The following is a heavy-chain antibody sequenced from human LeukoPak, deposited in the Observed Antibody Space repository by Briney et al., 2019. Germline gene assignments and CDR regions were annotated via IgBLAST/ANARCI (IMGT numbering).Heavy chain of an antibody. D-gene: IGHD3-16*01. V-gene: IGHV3-11*01. CDR1: EFAFSDYY. J-gene: IGHJ4*02. CDR3: AKRGEDPVDLDY. CDR2: ISSSGSTI. Sequence: GGSLRLSCAASEFAFSDYYMSWIRQAPGKGLEWVSYISSSGSTIYYADSVKGRFTISRDNAKNSLYLQMNSLRAEDTAVYYCAKRGEDPVDLDYWGQGTLVTVSS.